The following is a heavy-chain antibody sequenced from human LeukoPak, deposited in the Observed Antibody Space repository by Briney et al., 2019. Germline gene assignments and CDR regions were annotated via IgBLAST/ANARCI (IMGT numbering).Heavy chain of an antibody. D-gene: IGHD5-24*01. CDR2: ISGSGGST. Sequence: GGSLTLSCAASGFTFSSYAMTWLRQAPGNGLEWVSAISGSGGSTYYADSVKGRFTISRDNCTNTLYLQMNSLRAEDTDVYYCATRELIWGQGKMVTVSS. CDR3: ATRELI. CDR1: GFTFSSYA. V-gene: IGHV3-23*01. J-gene: IGHJ3*02.